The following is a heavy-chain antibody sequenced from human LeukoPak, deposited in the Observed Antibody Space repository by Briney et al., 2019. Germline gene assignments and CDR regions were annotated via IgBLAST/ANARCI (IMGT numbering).Heavy chain of an antibody. D-gene: IGHD2-2*01. CDR3: ARDTRGDRIVVVPAATRYNWFDP. V-gene: IGHV1-18*01. CDR2: ISAYNGNT. J-gene: IGHJ5*02. CDR1: GYTFTSYG. Sequence: ASVKVSCKASGYTFTSYGISWVRQAPGQGLEWMGWISAYNGNTNYAQKLQGRVTMTTDTSTSTAYMELRSLRSDDTAVYYCARDTRGDRIVVVPAATRYNWFDPWGQGTLVTVSS.